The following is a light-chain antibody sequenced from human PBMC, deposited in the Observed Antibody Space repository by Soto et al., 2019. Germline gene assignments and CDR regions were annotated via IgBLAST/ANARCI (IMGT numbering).Light chain of an antibody. J-gene: IGKJ5*01. CDR3: QQYNNWPFS. Sequence: ESVLTQSPGTLSLSPGERATLSCRAGQGVTTNFAWYQQKSGQSPRLLIYDVSIRATGVPARFSGTGSETDFTLTISGLQSEDSAVYFCQQYNNWPFSFGQGTRLEI. CDR2: DVS. V-gene: IGKV3-15*01. CDR1: QGVTTN.